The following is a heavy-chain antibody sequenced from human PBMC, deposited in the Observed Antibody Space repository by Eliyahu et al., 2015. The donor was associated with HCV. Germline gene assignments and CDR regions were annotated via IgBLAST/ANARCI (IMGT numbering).Heavy chain of an antibody. J-gene: IGHJ6*02. D-gene: IGHD3-10*01. V-gene: IGHV3-48*01. CDR3: ARDYGSGSYLPNYYYGMDV. CDR2: ISSSSSTI. Sequence: EVQLVESGGGLVQPGGSLRLSCAASGFTFXXYXXNWVRQAPGKGLEWVSYISSSSSTIYYADSVKGRFTISRDNAKNSLYLQMNSLRAEDTAVYYCARDYGSGSYLPNYYYGMDVWGQGTTVTVSS. CDR1: GFTFXXYX.